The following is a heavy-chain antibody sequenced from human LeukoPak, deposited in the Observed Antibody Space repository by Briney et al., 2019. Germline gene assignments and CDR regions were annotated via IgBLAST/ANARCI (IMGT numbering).Heavy chain of an antibody. CDR3: AKGARITMIVVVIMLDY. CDR2: ISGSGGST. Sequence: GWSLRLSCAASGFTFSSYVMSWVRQAPGKGLEWVSAISGSGGSTYYADSVKGRFTISRDNSKKTLYLQMNSLRAEDTAVYYCAKGARITMIVVVIMLDYWGQGTLVTVSS. CDR1: GFTFSSYV. J-gene: IGHJ4*02. V-gene: IGHV3-23*01. D-gene: IGHD3-22*01.